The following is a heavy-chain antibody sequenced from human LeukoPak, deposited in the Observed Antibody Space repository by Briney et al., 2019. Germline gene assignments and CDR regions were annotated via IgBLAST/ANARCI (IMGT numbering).Heavy chain of an antibody. CDR3: ARQSPARYSGSYSADY. V-gene: IGHV4-4*07. D-gene: IGHD1-26*01. J-gene: IGHJ4*02. CDR2: IYTSGST. CDR1: DGSISSYY. Sequence: PSETLSLTCTVSDGSISSYYWSWIRQPAGKGLEWIGRIYTSGSTNYNPSLKSRVTMSVDTSKNQFSLKVSSVTAADTAVYYCARQSPARYSGSYSADYWGQGTLVTVSS.